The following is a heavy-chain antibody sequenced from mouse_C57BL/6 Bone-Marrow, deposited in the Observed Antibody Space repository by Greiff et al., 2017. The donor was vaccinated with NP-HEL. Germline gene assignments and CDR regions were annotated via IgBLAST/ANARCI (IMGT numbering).Heavy chain of an antibody. CDR3: ARDDYGSSYVWYFDV. CDR2: IYPRSGNT. D-gene: IGHD1-1*01. Sequence: VQLQQSGAELARPGASVKLSCKASGYTFTSYGISWVKQRTGQGLEWIGEIYPRSGNTYYNEKFKGKATLTADKSSSTAYMELRSLTSEDSAVYFCARDDYGSSYVWYFDVWGTGTTVTVSA. J-gene: IGHJ1*03. V-gene: IGHV1-81*01. CDR1: GYTFTSYG.